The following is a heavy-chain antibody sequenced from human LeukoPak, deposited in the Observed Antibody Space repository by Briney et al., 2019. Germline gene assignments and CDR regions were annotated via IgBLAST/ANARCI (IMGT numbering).Heavy chain of an antibody. CDR1: GFTFSSYN. V-gene: IGHV3-48*01. Sequence: GGSLRLSCAASGFTFSSYNMNWVRQAPGKGLEWVSYISSSSSSTYYADSVKGRFTISRDNAKNSLYLQMNSLRVEDTAVYYCARSRGPNWFDSWGQGTLVTVSS. J-gene: IGHJ5*01. D-gene: IGHD3-10*01. CDR3: ARSRGPNWFDS. CDR2: ISSSSSST.